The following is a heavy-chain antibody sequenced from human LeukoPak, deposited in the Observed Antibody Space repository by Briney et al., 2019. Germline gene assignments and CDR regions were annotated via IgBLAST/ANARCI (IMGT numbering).Heavy chain of an antibody. CDR3: ATAAGTS. Sequence: SETLSLTCAVYGGSFSGYYWSWIRQPPGKGLEWIGEINHSGSTNYNPSLKSRVTISVDTSKNQFSLKLSSVTAADTAVYYCATAAGTSWGQGTLVTVSS. CDR1: GGSFSGYY. D-gene: IGHD6-13*01. CDR2: INHSGST. V-gene: IGHV4-34*01. J-gene: IGHJ4*02.